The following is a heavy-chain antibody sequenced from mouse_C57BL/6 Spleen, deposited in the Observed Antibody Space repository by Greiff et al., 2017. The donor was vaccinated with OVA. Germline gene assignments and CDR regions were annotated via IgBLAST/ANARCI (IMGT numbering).Heavy chain of an antibody. Sequence: QVQLQQSGAELVRPGASVTLSCKASGYTFTDYEMHWVKQTPVHGLEWIGAIDPETGGTAYNQKFKGKAILTADKSSSTAYMELRSLTSEDSAVYYCTSRGGYGMYYFDYWGQGTTLTVSS. CDR1: GYTFTDYE. J-gene: IGHJ2*01. CDR2: IDPETGGT. V-gene: IGHV1-15*01. D-gene: IGHD2-10*02. CDR3: TSRGGYGMYYFDY.